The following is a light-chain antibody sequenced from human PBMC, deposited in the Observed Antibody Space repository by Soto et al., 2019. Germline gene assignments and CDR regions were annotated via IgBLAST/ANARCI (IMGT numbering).Light chain of an antibody. Sequence: EIVLTQSPATLSLSPGERATLSCRASQNINSYLAWYQQKPGQAPRLLIYATSNRATGIPARFSGSGSGTDFTLSISSLEPEDFAVYYCQQRSSWPFTLGPGTKVDIK. V-gene: IGKV3-11*01. CDR3: QQRSSWPFT. CDR2: ATS. J-gene: IGKJ3*01. CDR1: QNINSY.